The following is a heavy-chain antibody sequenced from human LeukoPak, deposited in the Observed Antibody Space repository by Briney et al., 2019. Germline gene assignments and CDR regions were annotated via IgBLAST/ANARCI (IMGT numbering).Heavy chain of an antibody. V-gene: IGHV3-23*01. Sequence: GGSLRLSCAASGLTFSNYAMNWVRQASGEGLEWVSGITDSGRKTYYADYVKGRFSISRDNSKNTVYLQMSDLRAEDTAVYYCAKITKATTPNYWGQGTLVTVSS. CDR3: AKITKATTPNY. CDR2: ITDSGRKT. CDR1: GLTFSNYA. D-gene: IGHD4-17*01. J-gene: IGHJ4*02.